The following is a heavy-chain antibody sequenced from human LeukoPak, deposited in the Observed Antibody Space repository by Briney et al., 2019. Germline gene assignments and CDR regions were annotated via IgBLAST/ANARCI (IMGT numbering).Heavy chain of an antibody. D-gene: IGHD3-3*01. Sequence: SETLSLTCTVSGGSISSYYWSWIRQPPGKGLEWIGYIYYSGSTNYNPSLKSRVTISVDTSKNQFSLKLSSVTAADTAVYYCARDRYDFWSGYYKDWYFDLWGRGTLVTVSS. J-gene: IGHJ2*01. CDR1: GGSISSYY. CDR2: IYYSGST. CDR3: ARDRYDFWSGYYKDWYFDL. V-gene: IGHV4-59*12.